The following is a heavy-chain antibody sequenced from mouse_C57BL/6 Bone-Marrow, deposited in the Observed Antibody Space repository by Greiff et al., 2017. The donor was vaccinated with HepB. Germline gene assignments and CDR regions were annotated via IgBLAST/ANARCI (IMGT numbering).Heavy chain of an antibody. V-gene: IGHV1-72*01. J-gene: IGHJ3*01. Sequence: QQSCKASGYTFTSYWMHWVKQRPGRGLEWIGRIDPNSGGTKYNEKFKSKATLTVDKPSSTAYMQLSSLTSEDSAVYYCARPTQATAWFAYWGQGTLVTVSA. CDR3: ARPTQATAWFAY. CDR2: IDPNSGGT. CDR1: GYTFTSYW. D-gene: IGHD3-2*02.